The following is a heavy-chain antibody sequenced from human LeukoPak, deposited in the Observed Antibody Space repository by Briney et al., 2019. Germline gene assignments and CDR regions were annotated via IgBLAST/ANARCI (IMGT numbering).Heavy chain of an antibody. J-gene: IGHJ4*02. CDR1: GFTFSDYY. CDR3: AKDMSSGFGELSLDY. Sequence: PGGSLRLSCAASGFTFSDYYMSWIRQAPGKGLEWVSYISSSGSTIYYADSVKGRFTISRDNAKNSLYLQMNSLRAEDTALYYCAKDMSSGFGELSLDYWGQGTLVTVSS. D-gene: IGHD3-10*01. V-gene: IGHV3-11*01. CDR2: ISSSGSTI.